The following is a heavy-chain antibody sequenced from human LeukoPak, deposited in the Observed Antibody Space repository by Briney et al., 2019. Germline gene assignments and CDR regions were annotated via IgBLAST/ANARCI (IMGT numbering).Heavy chain of an antibody. J-gene: IGHJ5*02. CDR1: GYTFTSYG. D-gene: IGHD3-3*01. V-gene: IGHV1-18*01. Sequence: ASVTVSCKASGYTFTSYGISWVRQAPGQGLEWMGWISAYNGNTNYAQKLQGRVTMTTDTSTSTAYMELRSLRSDDTAVYYCARDISYYHFWSGYSPNWFDPWGQGTLVTVSS. CDR3: ARDISYYHFWSGYSPNWFDP. CDR2: ISAYNGNT.